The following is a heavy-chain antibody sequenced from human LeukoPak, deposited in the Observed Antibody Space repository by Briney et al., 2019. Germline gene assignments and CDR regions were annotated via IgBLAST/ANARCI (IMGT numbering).Heavy chain of an antibody. Sequence: SETLSLTCTVSGGSISSYYWSWIRQPPGKGLEWIGYIYYSGSTNYNPSLKSRVTISVDTSKNQFSLKLSSVTAADTAVYYCAGARRQILGFDYWGQGTLVTVSS. V-gene: IGHV4-59*01. J-gene: IGHJ4*02. CDR2: IYYSGST. D-gene: IGHD6-6*01. CDR3: AGARRQILGFDY. CDR1: GGSISSYY.